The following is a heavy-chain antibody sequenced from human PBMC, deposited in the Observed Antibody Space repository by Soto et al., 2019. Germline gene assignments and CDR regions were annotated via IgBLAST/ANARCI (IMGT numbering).Heavy chain of an antibody. J-gene: IGHJ5*02. CDR1: GFTFSSYA. CDR3: AKDGVAVVAATNWFDP. D-gene: IGHD2-15*01. CDR2: ISGSGGST. V-gene: IGHV3-23*01. Sequence: GGSLRLSCAASGFTFSSYAMSWVRQASGKGLEWVSAISGSGGSTYYADSVKGRFTISRDNSKNTLYLQMNSLRAEDTAVYYCAKDGVAVVAATNWFDPWGQGTLVTVSS.